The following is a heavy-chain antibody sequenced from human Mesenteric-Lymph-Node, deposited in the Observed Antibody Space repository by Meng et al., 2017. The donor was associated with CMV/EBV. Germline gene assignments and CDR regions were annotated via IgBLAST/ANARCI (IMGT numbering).Heavy chain of an antibody. CDR3: ARVESSGYYYETYYFDY. CDR1: GFTFSSYS. D-gene: IGHD3-22*01. CDR2: ISSSSSYI. J-gene: IGHJ4*02. Sequence: GEPLKISCAASGFTFSSYSMNWVRQAPGKGLEWVSSISSSSSYIYYADSVKGRFTISRDNAKNSLYLQMNSLRAEDTAVYYCARVESSGYYYETYYFDYWGQGTLVTVSS. V-gene: IGHV3-21*01.